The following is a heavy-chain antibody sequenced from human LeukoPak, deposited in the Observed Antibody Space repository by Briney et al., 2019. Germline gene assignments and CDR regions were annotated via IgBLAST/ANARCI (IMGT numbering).Heavy chain of an antibody. CDR2: IYYSGSS. CDR1: GGSFSGGSYY. Sequence: SDTLSLTCTVSGGSFSGGSYYWGWIRQPPGKGLEWIGSIYYSGSSYYNPSLKSRTTISVDTYKTQFSPKLSSATAADTAVYYCARLSGNYYGDCDYWGQGNLVTVSS. D-gene: IGHD4-17*01. CDR3: ARLSGNYYGDCDY. J-gene: IGHJ4*02. V-gene: IGHV4-39*01.